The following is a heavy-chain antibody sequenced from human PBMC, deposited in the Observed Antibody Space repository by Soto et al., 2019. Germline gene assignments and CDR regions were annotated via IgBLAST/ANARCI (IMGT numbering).Heavy chain of an antibody. CDR2: INPSGGST. CDR3: ARAPGRYSSRWYEAY. V-gene: IGHV1-46*03. CDR1: GYTFTSYY. D-gene: IGHD6-13*01. Sequence: ASVKVSCKASGYTFTSYYMHWVRQAPGQGLEWMGIINPSGGSTSYAQKFQGGVTMTRDTSTSTVYMELSSLRSEDTAVYYCARAPGRYSSRWYEAYWGQGTLVTVSS. J-gene: IGHJ4*02.